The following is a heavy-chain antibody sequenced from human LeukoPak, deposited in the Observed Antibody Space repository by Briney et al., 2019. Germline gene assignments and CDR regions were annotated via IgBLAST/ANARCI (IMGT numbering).Heavy chain of an antibody. D-gene: IGHD3-22*01. CDR3: AKAATMIVVVLNWFDP. J-gene: IGHJ5*02. CDR1: GFTFSSYS. CDR2: ISGSGGST. Sequence: PGGSLRLSCAASGFTFSSYSMNWVRQAPGKGLEWVSAISGSGGSTYYADSVKGRFTISRDNSKNTLYLQMNSLRAEDTAVYYCAKAATMIVVVLNWFDPWGQGTLVTVSS. V-gene: IGHV3-23*01.